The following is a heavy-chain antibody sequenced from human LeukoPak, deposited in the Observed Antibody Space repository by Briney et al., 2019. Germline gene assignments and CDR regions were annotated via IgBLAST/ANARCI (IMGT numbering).Heavy chain of an antibody. D-gene: IGHD2-15*01. CDR1: GYTFTVYY. CDR2: INPNSGGT. J-gene: IGHJ5*02. V-gene: IGHV1-2*02. CDR3: AREGYCSGGSCYSGNWFDP. Sequence: ASVTVSCKASGYTFTVYYMHWVRQAPGQGLEWMGWINPNSGGTNYAQKFQGRVTMTRDTSISTAYMELSRLRSDDTAVYYCAREGYCSGGSCYSGNWFDPWGQGTLVTVSS.